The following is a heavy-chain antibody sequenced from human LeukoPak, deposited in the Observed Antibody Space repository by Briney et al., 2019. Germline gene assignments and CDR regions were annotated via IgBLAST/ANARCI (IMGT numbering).Heavy chain of an antibody. CDR1: GFTFDTFD. V-gene: IGHV3-7*01. CDR2: IKKDGSAK. CDR3: VRVWSHEIPDDR. D-gene: IGHD3-3*01. J-gene: IGHJ5*02. Sequence: PGGSLRLSCAASGFTFDTFDMSWVRQAPGKGLEWVANIKKDGSAKYYVAFVTGRFTISRDNARNTLYLQMNSLRVEDTAVYYCVRVWSHEIPDDRWGQGTLVTVSS.